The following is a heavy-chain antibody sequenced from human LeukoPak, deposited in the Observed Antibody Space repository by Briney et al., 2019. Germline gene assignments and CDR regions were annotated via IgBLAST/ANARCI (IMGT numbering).Heavy chain of an antibody. CDR1: GGSISGYY. J-gene: IGHJ5*02. CDR3: ARGDPYRYYYGSGVPFDP. Sequence: SETLSLTCTVSGGSISGYYWSWIRQPPGKGLEWIGYIYYSGSTNYNPSLKSRVTISVDTSKNQFSLKLSSVTAADTAVYYCARGDPYRYYYGSGVPFDPWGQGTLVTVSS. V-gene: IGHV4-59*01. CDR2: IYYSGST. D-gene: IGHD3-10*01.